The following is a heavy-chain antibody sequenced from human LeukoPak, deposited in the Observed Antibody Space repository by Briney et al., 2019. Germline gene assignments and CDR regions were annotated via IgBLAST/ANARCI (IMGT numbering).Heavy chain of an antibody. CDR3: AKGDGDYDLGGYYYYYGMDV. V-gene: IGHV3-9*01. CDR2: ISWNSGSI. D-gene: IGHD4-17*01. CDR1: GFTFDDYA. J-gene: IGHJ6*02. Sequence: SLRLSSAASGFTFDDYAMHWVRQAPGKGLEWVSGISWNSGSIGYADSVKGRFTISRDNAKNSLYLQMNSLRAEDTALYYCAKGDGDYDLGGYYYYYGMDVWGQGTTVTVSS.